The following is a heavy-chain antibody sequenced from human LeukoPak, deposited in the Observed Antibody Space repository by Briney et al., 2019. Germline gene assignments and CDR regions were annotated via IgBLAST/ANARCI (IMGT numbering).Heavy chain of an antibody. CDR2: IYGGGGT. CDR1: GFTVSSNY. CDR3: ARGGWGSYNYFDY. Sequence: GGSLRLSRAASGFTVSSNYMSWVRQAPGKGLEWVSVIYGGGGTYYADSVKGRFTISRDNSKNTLYLQMNSLRAEDTAVYYCARGGWGSYNYFDYWGQGTLVTVSS. V-gene: IGHV3-66*01. D-gene: IGHD3-16*01. J-gene: IGHJ4*02.